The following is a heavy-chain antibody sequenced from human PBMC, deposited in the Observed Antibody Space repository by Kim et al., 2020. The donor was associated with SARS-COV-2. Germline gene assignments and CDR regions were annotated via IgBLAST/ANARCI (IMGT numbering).Heavy chain of an antibody. Sequence: GGSLRLSCAASGFTFSSYAMSWVRQAPGKGLEWVSAISGSGGSTYYADSVKGRFTISRDNSKNTLYLQMNSLRAEDTAVYYCASTYYDYVWGSYRHNLYYYYYGMDVWGQGTTVTVSS. D-gene: IGHD3-16*02. CDR1: GFTFSSYA. CDR2: ISGSGGST. CDR3: ASTYYDYVWGSYRHNLYYYYYGMDV. V-gene: IGHV3-23*01. J-gene: IGHJ6*02.